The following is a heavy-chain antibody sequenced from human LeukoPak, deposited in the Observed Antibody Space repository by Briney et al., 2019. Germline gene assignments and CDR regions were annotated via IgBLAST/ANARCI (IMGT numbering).Heavy chain of an antibody. Sequence: PSETLSLTCTVSGGSISSYYGSWIRQPPGKGLEWIGYISDSGSTNYNPSLKGRVTIFADTSKNQFSLRLSSVTAADTAVYFCARPVKGYIDSYHYMDVWGKGTTVTVSS. CDR2: ISDSGST. D-gene: IGHD5-18*01. CDR1: GGSISSYY. V-gene: IGHV4-59*08. J-gene: IGHJ6*03. CDR3: ARPVKGYIDSYHYMDV.